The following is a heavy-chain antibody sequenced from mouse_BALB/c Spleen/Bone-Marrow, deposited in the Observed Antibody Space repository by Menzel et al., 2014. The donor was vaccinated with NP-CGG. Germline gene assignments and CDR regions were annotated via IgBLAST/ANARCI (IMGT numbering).Heavy chain of an antibody. CDR3: ARLITTDY. CDR1: GFKIKDTY. D-gene: IGHD2-4*01. CDR2: IDPANGNT. Sequence: EVQLQQSGAELVKPGASVKLSCTGSGFKIKDTYMHWVKQRPEQGLEWIGRIDPANGNTKYDPKFQGKATITADTSSNTAYLQLSSLTSEDTAVYYCARLITTDYWGQGTTLTVSS. V-gene: IGHV14-3*02. J-gene: IGHJ2*01.